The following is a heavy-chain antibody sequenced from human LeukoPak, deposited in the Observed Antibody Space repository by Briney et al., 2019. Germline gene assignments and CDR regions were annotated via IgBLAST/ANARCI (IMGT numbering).Heavy chain of an antibody. J-gene: IGHJ4*02. D-gene: IGHD5-12*01. CDR2: IWYDGRTK. Sequence: PGGPLRLSCAASGFTFSKYGIHWVRQAPGKGLEWVAVIWYDGRTKYYADSVKGRFTISRDNSKNTLYLQMNSLRAEDTAVYYCARDFEYSSSTGVYWGQGTLVTVSS. V-gene: IGHV3-33*01. CDR3: ARDFEYSSSTGVY. CDR1: GFTFSKYG.